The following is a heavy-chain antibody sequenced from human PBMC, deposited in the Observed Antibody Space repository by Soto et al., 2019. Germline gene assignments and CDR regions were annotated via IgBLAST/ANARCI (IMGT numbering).Heavy chain of an antibody. J-gene: IGHJ4*02. V-gene: IGHV3-48*02. D-gene: IGHD3-22*01. CDR1: GFTFSSYS. CDR3: ARGNYYDSSGYYHY. CDR2: ISSSSSTI. Sequence: GSLRLSCAASGFTFSSYSMSWVHQAPGKGLEWVSYISSSSSTIYYADSVKGRFTISRDNAKNSLYLQMNSLRDEDTAVYYCARGNYYDSSGYYHYWGQGTLVTVSS.